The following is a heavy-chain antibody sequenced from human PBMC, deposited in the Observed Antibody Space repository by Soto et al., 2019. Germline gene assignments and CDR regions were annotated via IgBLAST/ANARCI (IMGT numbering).Heavy chain of an antibody. CDR1: GFSLTNNGEA. V-gene: IGHV2-5*02. CDR3: ARYVATSPAGWFEP. J-gene: IGHJ5*02. CDR2: IYWDDDN. D-gene: IGHD3-10*02. Sequence: QITLKESGPTLVKPTQTLTLTCTFSGFSLTNNGEAVGWFRQSPGKALEWLVLIYWDDDNRYNPTLRTRLSTPKDTSKHQVVLTLTNMDPVDTATYYCARYVATSPAGWFEPWGQGIPVTVSS.